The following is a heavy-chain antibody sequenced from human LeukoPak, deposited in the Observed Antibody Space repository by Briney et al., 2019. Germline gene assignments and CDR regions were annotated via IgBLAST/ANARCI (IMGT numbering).Heavy chain of an antibody. V-gene: IGHV1-3*01. CDR3: ARFGIAAAGNYYFDY. Sequence: GASVEVSCKASGYTFTSYAMHWVRQAPGQRLEWMGWINAGNGNTKYSQKFQGRVTITRDTSASTAYMELSSLRSEDTAVYYCARFGIAAAGNYYFDYWGQGTLVTVSS. J-gene: IGHJ4*02. CDR1: GYTFTSYA. CDR2: INAGNGNT. D-gene: IGHD6-13*01.